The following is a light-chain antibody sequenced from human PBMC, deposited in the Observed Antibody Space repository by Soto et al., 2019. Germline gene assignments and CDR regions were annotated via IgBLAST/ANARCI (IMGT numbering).Light chain of an antibody. CDR2: DVT. Sequence: QPASVSGSPGQSITISCSGTSSDVGGYNYVSWFQQYPGKAPKLLIYDVTNRPSGVSHRFSGSKSGNTASLTISGLQAEDEADYHCSSYTSSTLVVFGGGTKLTVL. CDR1: SSDVGGYNY. J-gene: IGLJ2*01. CDR3: SSYTSSTLVV. V-gene: IGLV2-14*01.